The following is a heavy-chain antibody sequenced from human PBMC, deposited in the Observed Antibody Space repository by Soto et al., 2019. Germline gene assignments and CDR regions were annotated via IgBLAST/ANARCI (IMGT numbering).Heavy chain of an antibody. CDR3: ARHVDTVMVTTQQILYYYYMDV. J-gene: IGHJ6*03. D-gene: IGHD5-18*01. CDR1: GFTFSRYS. V-gene: IGHV3-48*01. Sequence: PGGSLRLSCAASGFTFSRYSMNWVRQAPGKGLEWISYISSSSSTIYYADSVKGRFTISRDNAKSSLYLQMNSQRAEDTAVYYCARHVDTVMVTTQQILYYYYMDVWGKGTTVTVSS. CDR2: ISSSSSTI.